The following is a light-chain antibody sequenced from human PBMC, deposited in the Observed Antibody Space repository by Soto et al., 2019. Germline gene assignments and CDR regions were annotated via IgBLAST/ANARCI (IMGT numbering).Light chain of an antibody. CDR2: EVS. CDR1: SSDVGSYNR. V-gene: IGLV2-18*02. J-gene: IGLJ1*01. CDR3: YSYTSSNTYV. Sequence: QSVLTQPPSVSGSPGQSVTVSCTGTSSDVGSYNRVSWYQQPPGTAPKLMIYEVSNRPSGVPDRFSGSKSGNTASLTISGLQPEDEADYYCYSYTSSNTYVFGTGTKVTVL.